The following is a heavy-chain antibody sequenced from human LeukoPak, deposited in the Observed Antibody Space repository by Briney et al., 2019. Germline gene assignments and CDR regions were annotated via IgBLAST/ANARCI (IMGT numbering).Heavy chain of an antibody. Sequence: SETLSLTCTVSGGSISSYYWSWIRQPPGKGLEWIGYIYYSGSTNYNPSLKSRVTISVDTSKNQFSLKLSSVTAADTAVYYCARADVDMVATDFWGLGTMVTVSS. CDR1: GGSISSYY. CDR3: ARADVDMVATDF. D-gene: IGHD5-12*01. J-gene: IGHJ3*01. V-gene: IGHV4-59*08. CDR2: IYYSGST.